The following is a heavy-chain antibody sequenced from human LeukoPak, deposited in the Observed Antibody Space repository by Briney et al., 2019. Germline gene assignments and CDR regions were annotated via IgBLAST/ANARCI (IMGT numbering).Heavy chain of an antibody. D-gene: IGHD3-16*01. V-gene: IGHV3-74*01. CDR3: ARVAGLGMNEYLQP. Sequence: TGGSLRLFCAASGLTFSNSWMHWVRHAPGKGLVWVSRIKNVGSATIYADSVKGGFTISRDNAKNTLYLQMNTLRAEDTGVYFCARVAGLGMNEYLQPGGKGPLVPVS. J-gene: IGHJ1*01. CDR1: GLTFSNSW. CDR2: IKNVGSAT.